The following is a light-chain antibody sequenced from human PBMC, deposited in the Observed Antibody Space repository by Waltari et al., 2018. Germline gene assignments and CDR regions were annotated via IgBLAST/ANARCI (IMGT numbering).Light chain of an antibody. J-gene: IGKJ1*01. CDR2: WAS. Sequence: IVMTQSPDSLAVSLGERATINCKSSQSVLYNSNNKNYLAWFQQKPGQPPKLLIYWASTREPGVPDRFSGSGSGTDFTLTISGLQAEDVAVYYCQQYYTTMWTFGRGTKVEI. CDR1: QSVLYNSNNKNY. V-gene: IGKV4-1*01. CDR3: QQYYTTMWT.